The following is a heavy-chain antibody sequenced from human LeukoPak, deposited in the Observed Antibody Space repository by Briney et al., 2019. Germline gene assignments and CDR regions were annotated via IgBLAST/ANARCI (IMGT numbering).Heavy chain of an antibody. Sequence: SETLSLTCTVSGGSINSSSYYWGWLRQPPGKGLEWIGRIYYSGSTYYNPSLKSRVAISVDTSKNQFSLKLSSVTAADTAVYYCARHLTYTVVTCFMCYFDYWGQGTLVTVSS. V-gene: IGHV4-39*01. J-gene: IGHJ4*02. D-gene: IGHD2-15*01. CDR1: GGSINSSSYY. CDR2: IYYSGST. CDR3: ARHLTYTVVTCFMCYFDY.